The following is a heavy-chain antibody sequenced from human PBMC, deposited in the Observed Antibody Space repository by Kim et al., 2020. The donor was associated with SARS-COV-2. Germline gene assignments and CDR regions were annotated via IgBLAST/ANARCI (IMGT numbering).Heavy chain of an antibody. V-gene: IGHV4-34*01. J-gene: IGHJ5*02. Sequence: SETLSLTCAVYGGSFSGYYWSWIRQPPGKGLEWIGEINHSGSTNYNPSLKSRVTISVDTSKNQFSLKLSSVTAADTAVYYCARGISLWFGELIGTGYNWFDPWGQGTLVTVSS. CDR3: ARGISLWFGELIGTGYNWFDP. CDR1: GGSFSGYY. CDR2: INHSGST. D-gene: IGHD3-10*01.